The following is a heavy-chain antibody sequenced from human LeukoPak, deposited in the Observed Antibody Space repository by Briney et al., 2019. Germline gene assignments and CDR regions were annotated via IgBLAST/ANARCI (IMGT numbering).Heavy chain of an antibody. CDR2: IEQGGSVI. CDR1: GLLLQLYW. Sequence: GGCLGLFRGASGLLLQLYWKRGAPRPSKKGLEFVGNIEQGGSVINYMDALKSRSTISRDNAKKSLYLEINSLRADDTAVYYCARDPESSSFDLWGRGALVTVSS. D-gene: IGHD6-13*01. CDR3: ARDPESSSFDL. J-gene: IGHJ4*02. V-gene: IGHV3-7*01.